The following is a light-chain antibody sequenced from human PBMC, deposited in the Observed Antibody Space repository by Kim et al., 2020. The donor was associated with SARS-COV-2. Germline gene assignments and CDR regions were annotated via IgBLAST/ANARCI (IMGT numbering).Light chain of an antibody. Sequence: EIVLTQSPATLSLSPGERATLSCRASQSVSSYLAWYQQKPGQAPRLLIYDASNRATGIPARFSGSGSGTDFTLTISSLEPEDFAVYYCQQRSNLPPYTFGQGTKLDI. CDR1: QSVSSY. V-gene: IGKV3-11*01. CDR2: DAS. CDR3: QQRSNLPPYT. J-gene: IGKJ2*01.